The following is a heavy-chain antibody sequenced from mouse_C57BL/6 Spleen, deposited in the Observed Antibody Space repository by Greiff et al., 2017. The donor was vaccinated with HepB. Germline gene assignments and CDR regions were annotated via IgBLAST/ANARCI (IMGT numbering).Heavy chain of an antibody. CDR1: GYTFTTYP. J-gene: IGHJ4*01. V-gene: IGHV1-47*01. CDR2: FHPYNDDT. D-gene: IGHD3-2*02. Sequence: VQLQQSGAELVKPGASVRMSCKASGYTFTTYPIEWMKQNHGKSLEWIGNFHPYNDDTKYNEKFKGKATLTVEKSSSTVYLELSRLTSDDSAVYYCSLTAQATDYAMDYWGQGTSVTVSS. CDR3: SLTAQATDYAMDY.